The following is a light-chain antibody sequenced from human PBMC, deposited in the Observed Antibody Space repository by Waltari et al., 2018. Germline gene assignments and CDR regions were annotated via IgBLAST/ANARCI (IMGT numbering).Light chain of an antibody. Sequence: QSKLSQPPSASGTPGQRVTISCSGRTFDIGDKDVYWYKQLPGTAPKIVIYRPNQRPSGVPDRFSGSKSGTSASLAISGLRSEDEAEYYCAAWDDSLVATWDDSLVFGGGTKLTVL. CDR3: AAWDDSLVATWDDSLV. CDR2: RPN. V-gene: IGLV1-47*01. J-gene: IGLJ2*01. CDR1: TFDIGDKD.